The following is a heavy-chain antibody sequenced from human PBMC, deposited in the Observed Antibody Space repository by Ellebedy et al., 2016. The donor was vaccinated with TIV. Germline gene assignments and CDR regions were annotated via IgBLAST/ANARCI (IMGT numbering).Heavy chain of an antibody. CDR3: ARDPYYGFGYFDL. CDR1: GFSFSWHW. V-gene: IGHV3-74*01. J-gene: IGHJ2*01. D-gene: IGHD3-10*01. CDR2: INNDGTAT. Sequence: GESLKISXAASGFSFSWHWMHWVRQAPGKGLVWVSRINNDGTATTYADSVKGRFTISRDNTKNTLYLQMNSLRADDTAVYYCARDPYYGFGYFDLWGRGTLVTVSS.